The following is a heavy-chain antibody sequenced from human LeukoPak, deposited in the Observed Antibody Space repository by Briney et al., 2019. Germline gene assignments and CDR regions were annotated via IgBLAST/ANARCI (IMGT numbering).Heavy chain of an antibody. CDR1: GFTFSSYA. D-gene: IGHD6-19*01. CDR2: ISYDGSNK. CDR3: ARDIVTDGSGWFDFDY. J-gene: IGHJ4*02. Sequence: GRSLRLSCAASGFTFSSYAMHWVRQAPGKGLEWVAVISYDGSNKYYADSVKGRFTISRDNSKNTLYLQMYSLRAEDTAVYYCARDIVTDGSGWFDFDYWGRGTLVTVSS. V-gene: IGHV3-30-3*01.